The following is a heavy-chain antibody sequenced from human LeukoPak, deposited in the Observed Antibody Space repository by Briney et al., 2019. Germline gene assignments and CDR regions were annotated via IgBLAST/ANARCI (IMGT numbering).Heavy chain of an antibody. J-gene: IGHJ5*02. CDR1: GYTFTSYG. V-gene: IGHV1-18*01. CDR2: ISAYNGNT. D-gene: IGHD2-15*01. Sequence: ASVKVSCKASGYTFTSYGISWVRQAPGQGLEWMGWISAYNGNTNYAQKLQGRVTMTTDTSTSTAYMELRSLRSDDTAVYYCARWRYCSGGSCYRGLGWFDPWGQGTLVTVSS. CDR3: ARWRYCSGGSCYRGLGWFDP.